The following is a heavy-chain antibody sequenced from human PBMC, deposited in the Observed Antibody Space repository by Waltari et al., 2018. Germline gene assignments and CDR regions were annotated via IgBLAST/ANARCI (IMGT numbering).Heavy chain of an antibody. CDR3: ARDSSTARDGMDV. D-gene: IGHD4-17*01. CDR2: IYHSGSP. CDR1: GYSISSGYY. Sequence: QVQLQESGPGLVKPSETLSLTCAVSGYSISSGYYWGWIRQPPGKGLEWIGSIYHSGSPSYNPSLKSRVTRSVDTSKNQFSLKLSSVTAADTAVYYCARDSSTARDGMDVWGQGTTVTVSS. J-gene: IGHJ6*02. V-gene: IGHV4-38-2*02.